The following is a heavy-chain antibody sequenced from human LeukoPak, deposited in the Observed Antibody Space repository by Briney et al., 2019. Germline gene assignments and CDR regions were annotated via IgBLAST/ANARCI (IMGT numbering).Heavy chain of an antibody. Sequence: RASETLSLTCTVSGGSINSGGYYWGWIRQPPGKGLEWIGSIYYSVSTYYNPSLKNRVTISVDTSKNQFSLKLSSVTAADTAVYYCARPSEYSSSWGAFDIWGQGTMVTVSS. CDR3: ARPSEYSSSWGAFDI. V-gene: IGHV4-39*01. D-gene: IGHD6-6*01. CDR2: IYYSVST. CDR1: GGSINSGGYY. J-gene: IGHJ3*02.